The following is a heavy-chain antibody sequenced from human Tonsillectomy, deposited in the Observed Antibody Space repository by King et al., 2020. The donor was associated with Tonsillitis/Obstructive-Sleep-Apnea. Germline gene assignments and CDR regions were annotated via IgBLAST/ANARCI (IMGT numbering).Heavy chain of an antibody. Sequence: HVQLVESGGGFVKPGGSLRLSCAASGFTFSDYYMSWIRQAPGKGLEWVSYISSSGSYTNYSDSVQGRFTISRDNTKNSLYLQMNSLRAQDTAVYYCSREMAGVTGTTNYWGPGTLVTVSS. CDR1: GFTFSDYY. V-gene: IGHV3-11*05. D-gene: IGHD1-7*01. CDR3: SREMAGVTGTTNY. CDR2: ISSSGSYT. J-gene: IGHJ4*02.